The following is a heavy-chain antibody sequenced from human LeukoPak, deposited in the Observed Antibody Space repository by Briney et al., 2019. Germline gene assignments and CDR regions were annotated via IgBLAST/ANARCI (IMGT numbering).Heavy chain of an antibody. CDR1: GFTFGDYA. Sequence: GGSLRLSCTASGFTFGDYAMSWVRQAPGKGLEWVGFIRSKAYGGTTEYAASVKGRFTISRDDSKSIAYLQMNSLKTEDTAVYYCLQLTHDYWGQGTLVTVSS. CDR2: IRSKAYGGTT. D-gene: IGHD1-1*01. J-gene: IGHJ4*02. V-gene: IGHV3-49*04. CDR3: LQLTHDY.